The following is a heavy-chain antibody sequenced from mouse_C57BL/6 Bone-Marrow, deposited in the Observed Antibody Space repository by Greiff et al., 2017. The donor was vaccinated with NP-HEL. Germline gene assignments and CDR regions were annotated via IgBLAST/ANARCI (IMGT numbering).Heavy chain of an antibody. J-gene: IGHJ1*03. CDR2: IWRGGST. CDR1: GFSLTSYG. Sequence: QVQLQQSGPGLVQPSQSLSITCTVSGFSLTSYGVHWVRQSPGKGLEWLGVIWRGGSTDYNAAFMSRLSITKDNSKSQVFFKMNSLQADDTAIYYCAKNPRYYGSSCYWYFDVWGTGTTVTVSS. V-gene: IGHV2-5*01. CDR3: AKNPRYYGSSCYWYFDV. D-gene: IGHD1-1*01.